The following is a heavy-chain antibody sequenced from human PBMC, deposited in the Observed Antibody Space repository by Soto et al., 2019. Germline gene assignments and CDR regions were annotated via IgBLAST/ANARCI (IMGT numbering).Heavy chain of an antibody. J-gene: IGHJ4*02. V-gene: IGHV3-23*01. D-gene: IGHD2-8*02. CDR1: GFTFSSYA. CDR3: AKDPGEDTYWFDY. CDR2: ISGSGGST. Sequence: PGGSLRLSCAASGFTFSSYAMSWVRQAPGKGLEWVPSISGSGGSTYYADSVKGRFTISRDNSKNTLYLQMNSLRAEDTAVYYCAKDPGEDTYWFDYWGQGTLVTVSS.